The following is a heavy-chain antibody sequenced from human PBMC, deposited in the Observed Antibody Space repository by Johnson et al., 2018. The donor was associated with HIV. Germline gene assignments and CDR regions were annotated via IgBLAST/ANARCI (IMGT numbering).Heavy chain of an antibody. V-gene: IGHV3-66*01. D-gene: IGHD1-7*01. CDR1: GLTVSSNY. J-gene: IGHJ3*02. Sequence: VQLVESGGGLVQPGGSLRLSCAASGLTVSSNYMSWVRQAPGKGLEWVSVIFSGGSTYYADSVNGRFTISRDNSKNTLYLQMNDLRAEDTAVYYCARGLTGTRRDAFDIWGQGTMVTVSS. CDR3: ARGLTGTRRDAFDI. CDR2: IFSGGST.